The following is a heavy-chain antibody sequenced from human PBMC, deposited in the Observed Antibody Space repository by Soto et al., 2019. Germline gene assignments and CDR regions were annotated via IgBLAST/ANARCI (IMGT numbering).Heavy chain of an antibody. CDR2: IYYSGST. CDR3: ARVNYYDSSGYNYYYYYDMDV. Sequence: SETLSLTCAVSGESMRSRDDYWGWIRQPPGKGLEWIGYIYYSGSTYYNPSLKSRVTISVDTSKNQFSLKLSSVTAADTAVYYCARVNYYDSSGYNYYYYYDMDVWGQGTTVTVSS. CDR1: GESMRSRDDY. V-gene: IGHV4-31*11. J-gene: IGHJ6*02. D-gene: IGHD3-22*01.